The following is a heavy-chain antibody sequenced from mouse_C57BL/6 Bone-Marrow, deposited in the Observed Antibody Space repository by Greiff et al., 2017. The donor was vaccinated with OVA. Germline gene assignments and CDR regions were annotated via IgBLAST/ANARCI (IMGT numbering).Heavy chain of an antibody. CDR1: GYSITSGYY. J-gene: IGHJ2*01. D-gene: IGHD2-4*01. CDR3: AISTMITTVYFDY. CDR2: ISYDGSN. Sequence: DVQLQESGPGLVKPSQSLSLTCSVTGYSITSGYYWNWIRQFPGNKLEWMGYISYDGSNNYNPSLKNRISITRDTSKNQFFLKLNSVTTEDTATYYCAISTMITTVYFDYWGQGTTLTVSS. V-gene: IGHV3-6*01.